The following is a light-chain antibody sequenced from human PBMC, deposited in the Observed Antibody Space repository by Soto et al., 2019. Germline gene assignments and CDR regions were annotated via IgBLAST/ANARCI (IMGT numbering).Light chain of an antibody. CDR3: QQSHSTPYT. CDR1: QSISNY. J-gene: IGKJ2*01. CDR2: AAS. V-gene: IGKV1-39*01. Sequence: DIQMTQAPSSLSASVGDRVTITCRASQSISNYLKWYQQKPGKAPKLLIYAASSLQSGVPSRFSGSGSGTDFTLTISSLQPEYFATYYCQQSHSTPYTFGQGTKLEIK.